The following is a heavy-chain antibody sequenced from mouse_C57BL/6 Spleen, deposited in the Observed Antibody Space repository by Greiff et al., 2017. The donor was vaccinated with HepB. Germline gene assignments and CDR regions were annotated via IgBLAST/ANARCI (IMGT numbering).Heavy chain of an antibody. CDR1: GYTFTDYE. Sequence: VQLQQSGAELVRPGASVTLSCKASGYTFTDYEMHWVKQTPVHGLEWIGAIDPETGGTAYNQKFKGKAILTADKSSSTAYMELRSLTSEDSAVYYCTREDGNYGFDYWGQGTTLTVSS. CDR3: TREDGNYGFDY. D-gene: IGHD2-1*01. CDR2: IDPETGGT. J-gene: IGHJ2*01. V-gene: IGHV1-15*01.